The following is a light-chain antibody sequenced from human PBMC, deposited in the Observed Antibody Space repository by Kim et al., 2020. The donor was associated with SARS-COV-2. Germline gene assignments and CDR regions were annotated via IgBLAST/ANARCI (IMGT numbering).Light chain of an antibody. CDR3: QTWGTPVV. J-gene: IGLJ2*01. Sequence: GDAVKLTCKLSGGHNYSAIAWHQQRQERGPQFLLKVNRDRSHYKGDGIPDRFSGSSSESERYLTISTLQSDDEADYYCQTWGTPVVFGGGTQLTVL. V-gene: IGLV4-69*01. CDR2: VNRDRSH. CDR1: GGHNYSA.